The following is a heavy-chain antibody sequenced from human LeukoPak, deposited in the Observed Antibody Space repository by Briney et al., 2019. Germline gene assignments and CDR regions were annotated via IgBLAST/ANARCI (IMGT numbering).Heavy chain of an antibody. CDR2: ISAYNDNT. V-gene: IGHV1-18*01. D-gene: IGHD3-10*01. CDR1: GYTFTSYG. J-gene: IGHJ5*02. Sequence: ASVKVSCKASGYTFTSYGISWVRQAPGQGLEWMGWISAYNDNTNYAQKLQGRVTMTTDTSTSTAYMELSSLRSEDTAVYYCATLNTPVRRLLWFGELLRARWFDPWGQGTLVTVSS. CDR3: ATLNTPVRRLLWFGELLRARWFDP.